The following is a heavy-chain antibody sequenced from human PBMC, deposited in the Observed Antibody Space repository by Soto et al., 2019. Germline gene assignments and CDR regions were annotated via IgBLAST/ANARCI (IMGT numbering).Heavy chain of an antibody. D-gene: IGHD6-19*01. V-gene: IGHV1-46*01. CDR3: ASISSKWLVGFDY. CDR2: INPSGGST. Sequence: ASVNVSCKASGYTFTSYYMHWARQAPGQGLELMGIINPSGGSTSYAQKFQGRVTMTRDXXXXXVXMXLXXXXSEXTAVYYCASISSKWLVGFDYWGQGTLVTVS. J-gene: IGHJ4*02. CDR1: GYTFTSYY.